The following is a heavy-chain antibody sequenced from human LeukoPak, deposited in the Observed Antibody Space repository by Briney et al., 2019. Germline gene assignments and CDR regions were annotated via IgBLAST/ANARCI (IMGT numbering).Heavy chain of an antibody. D-gene: IGHD3-3*01. J-gene: IGHJ4*02. CDR1: GGSISSSNW. V-gene: IGHV4-4*02. Sequence: SETLSLTCAVSGGSISSSNWWSWIRQPPGKGLEWIGEINHSGSANYNPSLKSRVTISLDTSKSQFSLKVRYVTAADTAVYYCARDPSDFWSGYRPNYFDYWGQGTLVTVSS. CDR3: ARDPSDFWSGYRPNYFDY. CDR2: INHSGSA.